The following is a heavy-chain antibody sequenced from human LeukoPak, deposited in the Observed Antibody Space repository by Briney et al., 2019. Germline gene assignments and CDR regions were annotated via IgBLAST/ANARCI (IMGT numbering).Heavy chain of an antibody. CDR1: GFTFSSYA. J-gene: IGHJ3*02. Sequence: GGSLRLSCAASGFTFSSYAMSWVRQAPGKGLEWVSAISGSGGSTYYADSVKGRFTISRDNSKNTLHLQMNSLRAEDTAVYYCAKVKGRTMIVVVNDAFDIWGQGTMVTVSS. V-gene: IGHV3-23*01. CDR2: ISGSGGST. D-gene: IGHD3-22*01. CDR3: AKVKGRTMIVVVNDAFDI.